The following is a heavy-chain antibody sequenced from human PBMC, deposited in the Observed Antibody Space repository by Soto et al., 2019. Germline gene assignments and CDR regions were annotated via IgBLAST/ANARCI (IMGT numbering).Heavy chain of an antibody. J-gene: IGHJ3*02. V-gene: IGHV5-51*01. Sequence: GESLKISCKGSGYSFTSYWIGWVRQMPGKGLEWMGIIYPGDSDTRYSPPFQGQVTISADKSISTAYLQWSSLKASDTAMYYCARPTSSITNYCSGGSCYGSGAFDIWGQGTMVTVS. D-gene: IGHD2-15*01. CDR2: IYPGDSDT. CDR1: GYSFTSYW. CDR3: ARPTSSITNYCSGGSCYGSGAFDI.